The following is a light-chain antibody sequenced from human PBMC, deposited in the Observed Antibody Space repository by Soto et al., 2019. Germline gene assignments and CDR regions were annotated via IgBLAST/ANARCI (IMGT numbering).Light chain of an antibody. CDR3: QQDNSAPLT. CDR2: AAS. CDR1: QGVSMC. J-gene: IGKJ3*01. Sequence: DIPMTQSPSSLSASVGDTVTITCRASQGVSMCFAWYQQKPGKVPKLLIYAASTMHSGVPPGFSGSGSGADFTLTIASLQPEDVATYYCQQDNSAPLTFGPGTKVDIK. V-gene: IGKV1-27*01.